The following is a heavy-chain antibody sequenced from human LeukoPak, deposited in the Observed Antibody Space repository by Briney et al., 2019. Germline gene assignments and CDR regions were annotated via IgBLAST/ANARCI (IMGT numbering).Heavy chain of an antibody. Sequence: GASVKVSCKASGYTFTGYYMHWVRQAPGQGLEWMGWINPNSGGTNYAQKFQGRVTMTRDTSISTAYMELSRLRSDDTAVYYCFTSELQQLGYYFDYWGQGTLVTVSS. D-gene: IGHD6-6*01. V-gene: IGHV1-2*02. J-gene: IGHJ4*02. CDR3: FTSELQQLGYYFDY. CDR1: GYTFTGYY. CDR2: INPNSGGT.